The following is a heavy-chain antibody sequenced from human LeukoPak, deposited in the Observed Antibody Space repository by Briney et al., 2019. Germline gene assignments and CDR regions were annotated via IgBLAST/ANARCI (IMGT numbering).Heavy chain of an antibody. J-gene: IGHJ3*02. CDR3: ARHDSIGWSDAFDI. CDR1: GGSIRSRY. Sequence: SETLSLTCTVSGGSIRSRYWSWIRQTPGKGLEWIAFIYYSGTTDYNPSLKSRVTISVDTSKNQFSLTLSSVTAADTAVYYCARHDSIGWSDAFDIWGQGTMVTVSS. CDR2: IYYSGTT. D-gene: IGHD6-19*01. V-gene: IGHV4-59*08.